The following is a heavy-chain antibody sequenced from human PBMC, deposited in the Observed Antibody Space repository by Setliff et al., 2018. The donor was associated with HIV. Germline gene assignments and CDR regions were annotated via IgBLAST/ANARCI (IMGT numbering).Heavy chain of an antibody. V-gene: IGHV4-4*07. J-gene: IGHJ2*01. CDR3: ARVGYCSGGSCYGDWYFDL. Sequence: ETLSLTCTVSGGSISSYYWSWIRQPAGKGLEWIGRIYTSGSTNYNPSLKSRVTMSVDTSKNQFSLKLSSVTAADTAVYYCARVGYCSGGSCYGDWYFDLWGRGTLVTV. CDR2: IYTSGST. D-gene: IGHD2-15*01. CDR1: GGSISSYY.